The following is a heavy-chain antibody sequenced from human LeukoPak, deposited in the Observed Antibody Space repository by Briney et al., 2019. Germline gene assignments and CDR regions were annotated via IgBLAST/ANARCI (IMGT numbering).Heavy chain of an antibody. CDR2: ISPKSGGT. Sequence: ASVKVPCKASGYNFTDYYIHWVRQAPGQGLEWMAWISPKSGGTIYAQKFQGRVTLTRDTAINTAYMELSSVTSDDTAVYYCARDMAPTVNMYYFDYWGREPRSPSPQ. CDR1: GYNFTDYY. J-gene: IGHJ4*02. V-gene: IGHV1-2*02. CDR3: ARDMAPTVNMYYFDY. D-gene: IGHD5-24*01.